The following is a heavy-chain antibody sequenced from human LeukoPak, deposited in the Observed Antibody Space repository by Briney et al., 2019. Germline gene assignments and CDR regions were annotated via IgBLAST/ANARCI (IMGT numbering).Heavy chain of an antibody. Sequence: GGSLRLSCAVSGITLSNYGMSWVRQAPGKGLEWVAGISDSGGSTNCADSVKGRFTISRDNPKNTLYLQMNSLRAEDTAVYFCAKRGVVIRVILVGFHKEAYYFDSWGQGALVTVSS. D-gene: IGHD3-22*01. CDR3: AKRGVVIRVILVGFHKEAYYFDS. V-gene: IGHV3-23*01. CDR1: GITLSNYG. CDR2: ISDSGGST. J-gene: IGHJ4*02.